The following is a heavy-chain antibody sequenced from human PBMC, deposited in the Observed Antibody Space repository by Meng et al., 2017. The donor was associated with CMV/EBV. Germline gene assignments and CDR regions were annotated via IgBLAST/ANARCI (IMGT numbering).Heavy chain of an antibody. CDR2: IWYDGSNK. V-gene: IGHV3-33*06. Sequence: GGSLRLSCAASGFTFSSYGMHWVRQAPSKGLEWVAVIWYDGSNKYYADSVKGRFTISRDNSKNTLYLQMNSLRAEDTAVYYCAKDLAKQQLLAFDIWGQGTMVTVSS. D-gene: IGHD6-13*01. CDR1: GFTFSSYG. J-gene: IGHJ3*02. CDR3: AKDLAKQQLLAFDI.